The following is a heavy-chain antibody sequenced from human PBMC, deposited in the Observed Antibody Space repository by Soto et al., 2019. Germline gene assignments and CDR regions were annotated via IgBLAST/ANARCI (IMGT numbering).Heavy chain of an antibody. J-gene: IGHJ4*01. Sequence: SETLSLTCAVSGSSFSGSYWSWIRQPPGKGLEWIGYAYYSGTTVYNPSLKSRVSISVDTSKNHVSLRLKSVTAADTAVYYCAVWSALTQYYFDSWGHGKLVTVSS. CDR3: AVWSALTQYYFDS. CDR1: GSSFSGSY. V-gene: IGHV4-59*13. D-gene: IGHD3-3*01. CDR2: AYYSGTT.